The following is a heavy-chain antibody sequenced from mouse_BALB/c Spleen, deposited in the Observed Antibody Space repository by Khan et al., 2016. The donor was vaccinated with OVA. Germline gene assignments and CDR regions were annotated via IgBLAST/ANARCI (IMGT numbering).Heavy chain of an antibody. CDR2: INTYTGEP. J-gene: IGHJ1*01. V-gene: IGHV9-3-1*01. CDR1: GYTFTNYG. D-gene: IGHD1-1*02. CDR3: ASGGYWYFDV. Sequence: QIQLVQSGPVLKKPGETVKISCKASGYTFTNYGMNWVKQTPGKGLKWMGWINTYTGEPTYADDFKGRFAYSLDTSASTAYLQINNLKNEDTATYFCASGGYWYFDVWGAGTTVTVSS.